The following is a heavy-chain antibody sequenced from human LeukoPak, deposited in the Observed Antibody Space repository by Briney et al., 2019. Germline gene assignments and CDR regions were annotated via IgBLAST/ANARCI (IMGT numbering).Heavy chain of an antibody. Sequence: ASVKVSCKASGYTFTSYDINWVRQATGQGLEWMGWMNPNSGNTGYAQKFQGRVTMTRNTSISTAYMELSSLRSEDTAVYYCASEAFALVPYNWFDPWGQRTLVTVSS. CDR1: GYTFTSYD. V-gene: IGHV1-8*01. CDR3: ASEAFALVPYNWFDP. J-gene: IGHJ5*02. CDR2: MNPNSGNT. D-gene: IGHD6-13*01.